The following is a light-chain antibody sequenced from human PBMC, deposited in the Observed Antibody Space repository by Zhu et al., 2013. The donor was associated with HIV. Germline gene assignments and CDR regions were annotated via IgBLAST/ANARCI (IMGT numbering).Light chain of an antibody. CDR2: AAS. J-gene: IGKJ1*01. CDR3: QQYDTWPRT. CDR1: QSLNTN. Sequence: EVVLTQSPATLSVSPGETATLSCRASQSLNTNLAWYQQKPGQRPRLLIYAASTRASDIPARFSGRGSGTDFTLTISSLQSEDFAVFFCQQYDTWPRTFGQGTKVEL. V-gene: IGKV3-15*01.